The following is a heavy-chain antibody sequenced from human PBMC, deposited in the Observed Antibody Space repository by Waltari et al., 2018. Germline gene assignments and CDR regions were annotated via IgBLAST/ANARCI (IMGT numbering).Heavy chain of an antibody. D-gene: IGHD2-8*01. V-gene: IGHV4-38-2*01. J-gene: IGHJ1*01. Sequence: QVQLQESGPGLVKPSETLSLTCAVSGYSISSGYYWGWIRQPPGKGLEWIGSIYHSGSTYYNPSLKSRVTISVDTSKNQVSLKLSSVTAADTAVYYCARQPYSEYFQHWGQGTLVTVSS. CDR2: IYHSGST. CDR3: ARQPYSEYFQH. CDR1: GYSISSGYY.